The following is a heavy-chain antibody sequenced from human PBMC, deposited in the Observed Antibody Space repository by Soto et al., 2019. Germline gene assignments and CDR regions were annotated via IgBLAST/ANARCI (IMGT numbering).Heavy chain of an antibody. CDR2: ITWNSGKI. CDR1: GFTFDDYA. V-gene: IGHV3-9*01. D-gene: IGHD2-15*01. CDR3: VKDSYADFHRVLSTAEYFFDY. Sequence: GGSLRLSCTASGFTFDDYAMHWVRQGPGRGLEWVSGITWNSGKIAYADSVKGRFTIARDDDNNSLYLQMNSLRPEDTALYYCVKDSYADFHRVLSTAEYFFDYWGQGTLVTVSS. J-gene: IGHJ4*01.